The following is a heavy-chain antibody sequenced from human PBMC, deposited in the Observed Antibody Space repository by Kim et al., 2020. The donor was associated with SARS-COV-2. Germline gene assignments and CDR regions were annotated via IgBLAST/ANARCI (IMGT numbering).Heavy chain of an antibody. CDR1: GYTFTTYD. V-gene: IGHV1-8*01. Sequence: ASVKVSCEASGYTFTTYDINWVRQATGQGLEWMGWMNPNSGNTGYAQKFQGRVTMTRDTSISTAYMELSSLTSEDTAVYYCAGGSRGYNYGFLLDYYYYGVDIWGQGTTVAVSS. CDR3: AGGSRGYNYGFLLDYYYYGVDI. D-gene: IGHD5-18*01. J-gene: IGHJ6*02. CDR2: MNPNSGNT.